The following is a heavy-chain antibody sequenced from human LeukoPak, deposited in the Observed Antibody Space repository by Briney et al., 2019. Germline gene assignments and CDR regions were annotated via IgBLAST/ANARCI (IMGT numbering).Heavy chain of an antibody. D-gene: IGHD1-26*01. Sequence: SQTLSLTCAISGDSVSSNSAAWNWIRQPPSRGLEWLGRTYYRSKWYNDYAVSVKSRIAINPDTSKNQFSLQLNSVTPEDTAVYYCARAREVAHAEYFQHWGQGTLVTVSS. CDR2: TYYRSKWYN. V-gene: IGHV6-1*01. CDR1: GDSVSSNSAA. J-gene: IGHJ1*01. CDR3: ARAREVAHAEYFQH.